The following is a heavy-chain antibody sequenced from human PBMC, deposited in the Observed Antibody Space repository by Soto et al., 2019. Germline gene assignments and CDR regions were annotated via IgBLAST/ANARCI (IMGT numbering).Heavy chain of an antibody. J-gene: IGHJ4*02. V-gene: IGHV3-33*01. D-gene: IGHD4-17*01. CDR2: IWYDGGNK. CDR3: ARGDFGAYRDYFES. Sequence: QVQLVESGGGVVQPGKSLRLSCAASGFTFSDYGMHWVRQAPGKGLEWVAYIWYDGGNKYYADSVKGRFTVSRDNFQDTLSLQLSNLRVEDTGIYYCARGDFGAYRDYFESWGQGTLVTVSS. CDR1: GFTFSDYG.